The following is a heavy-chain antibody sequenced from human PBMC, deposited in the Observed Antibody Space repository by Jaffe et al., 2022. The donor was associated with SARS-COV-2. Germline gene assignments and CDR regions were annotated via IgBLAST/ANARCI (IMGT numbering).Heavy chain of an antibody. CDR2: ISYGGSEK. CDR1: GFTFSSYG. D-gene: IGHD6-19*01. J-gene: IGHJ5*02. V-gene: IGHV3-30*04. CDR3: ARDWGSNGWFNWFDP. Sequence: QVQLVESGGGVVQPGRSLRLSCAASGFTFSSYGFHWVRQAPGKGLEWVAIISYGGSEKYNTDYVKGRFTISRDNSKNTLYLQMNSLTTEDTAVYYCARDWGSNGWFNWFDPWGQGTQVTVSS.